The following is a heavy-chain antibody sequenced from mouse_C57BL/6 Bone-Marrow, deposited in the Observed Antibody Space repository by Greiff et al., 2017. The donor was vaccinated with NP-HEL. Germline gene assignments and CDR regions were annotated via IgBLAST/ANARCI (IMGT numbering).Heavy chain of an antibody. CDR2: ISSGGSYT. D-gene: IGHD2-4*01. Sequence: EVMLVESGGDLVKPGGSLKLSCAASGFTFSSYGMSWVRQTPDKRLEWVATISSGGSYTYYPDSVKGRFTISRDNAKNTLYLQMSSLKSEDTAMYYCAKNYDLDYWGKGTTLTVSS. V-gene: IGHV5-6*01. CDR3: AKNYDLDY. J-gene: IGHJ2*01. CDR1: GFTFSSYG.